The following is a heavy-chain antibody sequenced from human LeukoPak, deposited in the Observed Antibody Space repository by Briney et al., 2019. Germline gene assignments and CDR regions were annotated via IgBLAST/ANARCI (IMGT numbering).Heavy chain of an antibody. CDR1: GFTFSNYY. J-gene: IGHJ4*02. D-gene: IGHD5-12*01. CDR2: ISSSGSTI. V-gene: IGHV3-11*01. CDR3: ARVNSGYDRYYFDY. Sequence: GGSLRLSCAASGFTFSNYYMSWIRQAPGKGLEWVSYISSSGSTIYYADSVKGRFTISRDNAKNSLYLQMNSLRAEDTAVYYCARVNSGYDRYYFDYWGQGTLVTVSS.